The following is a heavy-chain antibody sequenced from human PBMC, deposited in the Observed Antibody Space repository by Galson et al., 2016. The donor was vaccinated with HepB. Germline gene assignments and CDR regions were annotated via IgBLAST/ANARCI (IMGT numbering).Heavy chain of an antibody. V-gene: IGHV3-23*01. CDR2: ISGSGGST. Sequence: SLRLSCAASGFTFSSYAMSWVRQAPGKGLEWVSTISGSGGSTYYADSVKGRFTISRDDSKSTLHLQMNSLRTEDAAVYYCAKMDKSGVSAPLSSGWYSNYYYYGMDVWGQGTTVTVSS. CDR3: AKMDKSGVSAPLSSGWYSNYYYYGMDV. D-gene: IGHD6-19*01. CDR1: GFTFSSYA. J-gene: IGHJ6*02.